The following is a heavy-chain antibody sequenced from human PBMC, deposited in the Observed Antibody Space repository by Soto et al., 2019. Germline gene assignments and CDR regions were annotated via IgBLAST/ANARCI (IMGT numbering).Heavy chain of an antibody. CDR2: IYYSGST. CDR3: ARGVTTFGDQLYYFDY. CDR1: GGSISSGGYY. V-gene: IGHV4-31*03. J-gene: IGHJ4*02. Sequence: PSETLSLTCTVSGGSISSGGYYWSWIRQHPGKGLEWIGYIYYSGSTYYNPSLKSRVTISVDTSKNQFSLKLSSVTAADTAVYYCARGVTTFGDQLYYFDYWGQGTLVTVSS. D-gene: IGHD4-17*01.